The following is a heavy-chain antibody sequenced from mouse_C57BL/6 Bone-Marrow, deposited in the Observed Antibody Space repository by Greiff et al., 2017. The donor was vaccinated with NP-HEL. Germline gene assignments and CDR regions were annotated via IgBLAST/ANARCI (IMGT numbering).Heavy chain of an antibody. V-gene: IGHV10-3*01. CDR2: IRSKSSNYAT. J-gene: IGHJ4*01. CDR1: GFTFNTYA. CDR3: VTQLRLQHYYAMDY. D-gene: IGHD3-2*02. Sequence: EVKLVESGGGLVQPKGSLKLSCAASGFTFNTYAMHWVRQAPGKGLEWVARIRSKSSNYATYYADSVKDRFTISRDDSQSMLYLQMNNLKTEDTAMYYCVTQLRLQHYYAMDYWGQGTSVTVSS.